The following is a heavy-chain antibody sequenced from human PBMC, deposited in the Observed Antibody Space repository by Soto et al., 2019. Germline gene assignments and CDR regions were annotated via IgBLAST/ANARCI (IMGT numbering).Heavy chain of an antibody. Sequence: QVQLVQSGAEVKKPGSSVKVSCKASGGTFSRNTIAWVRQAPGQGPEWMGRIILMFVMVNYAQTFQGRVTITADRSTDTIYMELSSLRSEDTAVYYCARLTNPYGSGTYSSLWFDPWGQGALVTVSS. D-gene: IGHD3-10*01. V-gene: IGHV1-69*02. CDR3: ARLTNPYGSGTYSSLWFDP. CDR1: GGTFSRNT. J-gene: IGHJ5*02. CDR2: IILMFVMV.